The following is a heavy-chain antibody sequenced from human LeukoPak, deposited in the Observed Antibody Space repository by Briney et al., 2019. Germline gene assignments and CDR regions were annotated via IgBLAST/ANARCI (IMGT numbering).Heavy chain of an antibody. CDR2: IWYDGSNK. V-gene: IGHV3-33*01. D-gene: IGHD3-10*01. J-gene: IGHJ4*02. CDR3: ARDQDTGGSGSGIDY. CDR1: GFTFSSYG. Sequence: GGSLRLSCAASGFTFSSYGMHWVRQAPGKGLEWVAVIWYDGSNKYYADSVKGRFTISRDNSKNTLYLQMKSLRAEDTAVYYCARDQDTGGSGSGIDYWGQGTLVTVSS.